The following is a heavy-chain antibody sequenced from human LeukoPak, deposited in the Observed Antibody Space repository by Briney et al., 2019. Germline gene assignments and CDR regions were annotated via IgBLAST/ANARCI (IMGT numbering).Heavy chain of an antibody. CDR1: GGSFSGYY. V-gene: IGHV4-34*01. Sequence: SETLSLTCAVYGGSFSGYYWSWIRQPPGKGLEWIGEINHSGSTNYNPSLKSRVTISVETSKNQFSLKLSSVTAADTVVYYCARHTVTTYLGIKDYWGQGTLVTVSS. J-gene: IGHJ4*02. CDR3: ARHTVTTYLGIKDY. D-gene: IGHD4-17*01. CDR2: INHSGST.